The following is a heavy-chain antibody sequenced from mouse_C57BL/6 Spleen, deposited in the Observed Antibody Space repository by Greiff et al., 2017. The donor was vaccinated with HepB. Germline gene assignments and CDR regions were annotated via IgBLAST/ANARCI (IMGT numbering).Heavy chain of an antibody. CDR2: IDPANGNT. CDR3: ARGYYYGSRGDWFAY. J-gene: IGHJ3*01. Sequence: DVKLVESVAELVRPGASVKLSCTASGFNIKNTYMHWVKQRPEQGLEWIGRIDPANGNTKYAPKFQGKATITADTSSNTAYLQLSSLTSEDTAIYYCARGYYYGSRGDWFAYWGQGTLVTVSA. V-gene: IGHV14-3*01. D-gene: IGHD1-1*01. CDR1: GFNIKNTY.